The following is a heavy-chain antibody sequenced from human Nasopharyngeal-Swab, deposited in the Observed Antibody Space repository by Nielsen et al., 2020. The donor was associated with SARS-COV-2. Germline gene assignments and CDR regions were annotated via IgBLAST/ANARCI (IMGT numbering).Heavy chain of an antibody. D-gene: IGHD1-26*01. J-gene: IGHJ6*02. CDR1: GFTFSSYA. CDR2: ISYDGSNK. Sequence: GESLKISCAASGFTFSSYAMHWVRQAPGKGLEWVAVISYDGSNKYYVDSVKGRFTISRDNSKNTLYLQMNSLRAEDTAVYYCWGELLRRYYYYGMDVWGQGTTVTVSS. CDR3: WGELLRRYYYYGMDV. V-gene: IGHV3-30-3*01.